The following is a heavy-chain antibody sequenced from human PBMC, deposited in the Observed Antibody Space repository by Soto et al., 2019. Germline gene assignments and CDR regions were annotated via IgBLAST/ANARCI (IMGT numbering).Heavy chain of an antibody. J-gene: IGHJ6*02. CDR3: ARGGSNYYYAMDV. CDR1: GGTFSSYV. V-gene: IGHV1-69*13. Sequence: SVKVSCKASGGTFSSYVISWVRRAPGQGLEWMGEITPMFGTANYAQRFQGRVTITADESTSTGYMELSSLGSEDTAVYYCARGGSNYYYAMDVWGQGTTVTVSS. CDR2: ITPMFGTA. D-gene: IGHD3-10*01.